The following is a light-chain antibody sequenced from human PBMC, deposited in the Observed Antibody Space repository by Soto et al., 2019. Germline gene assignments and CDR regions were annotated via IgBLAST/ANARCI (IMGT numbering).Light chain of an antibody. J-gene: IGKJ2*01. Sequence: DIQMTQSPSSLSASVGDRVTIACRASQSISSYLNWYQQKPGKAPKLLIYAASSLQSGVPSRFSGSGSGTDFTLTISSLQPGDFATYYCQQSYSTPYTFGQGTKLEIK. V-gene: IGKV1-39*01. CDR3: QQSYSTPYT. CDR1: QSISSY. CDR2: AAS.